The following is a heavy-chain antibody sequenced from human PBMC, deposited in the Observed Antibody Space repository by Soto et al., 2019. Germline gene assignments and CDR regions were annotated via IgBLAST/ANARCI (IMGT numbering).Heavy chain of an antibody. Sequence: PSETLSLACTVSGGSISSSSYYWGWIRQPPGKGLEWIGSIYYSGSTYYNPSLKSRVTISVDTSKNQFSLKLSSVTAADTAVYYCASVVVEYSSTSGLGWFDPWGQGTLVTVSS. CDR2: IYYSGST. CDR3: ASVVVEYSSTSGLGWFDP. CDR1: GGSISSSSYY. J-gene: IGHJ5*02. V-gene: IGHV4-39*01. D-gene: IGHD6-6*01.